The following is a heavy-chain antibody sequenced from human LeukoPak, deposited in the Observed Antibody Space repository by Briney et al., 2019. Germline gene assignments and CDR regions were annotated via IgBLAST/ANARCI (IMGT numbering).Heavy chain of an antibody. J-gene: IGHJ4*02. CDR2: ISYDGSDK. CDR3: ARGGGIQLWLPFDY. D-gene: IGHD5-18*01. CDR1: GLTFSSYA. V-gene: IGHV3-30-3*01. Sequence: PGRSLRLSCAASGLTFSSYAMNWVRQAPGKGLEWVAVISYDGSDKYYPDSVKGRFTISRDNSKNTLYLQMNSLGAEDTAVYYCARGGGIQLWLPFDYWGQGTLVTVSS.